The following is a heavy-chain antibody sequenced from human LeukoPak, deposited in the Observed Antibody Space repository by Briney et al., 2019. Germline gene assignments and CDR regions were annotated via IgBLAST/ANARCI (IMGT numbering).Heavy chain of an antibody. Sequence: PRGSLRLSCAASGFPFSSYVMHWLRQAPGKGLEWVSDIWFDGGKLYYADSVKGRFTISRDNSKNTLYLQMNSLRAEDTAVYHCARDFTNIRGGGYFDNWGQGNLVTVSS. V-gene: IGHV3-33*01. D-gene: IGHD2-15*01. CDR1: GFPFSSYV. CDR3: ARDFTNIRGGGYFDN. CDR2: IWFDGGKL. J-gene: IGHJ4*02.